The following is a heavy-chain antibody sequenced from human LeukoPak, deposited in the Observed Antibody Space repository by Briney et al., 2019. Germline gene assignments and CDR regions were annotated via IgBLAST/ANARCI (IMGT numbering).Heavy chain of an antibody. V-gene: IGHV3-74*01. CDR1: GFTFSSLW. Sequence: GGSLRLSCAASGFTFSSLWMHWVRQAPGKGLVWVSRINSDGKITIYADSVKGRFTISRDNSKNTLYLQMNSLRAEDTAVYYCAKSDDSDYWGQGTLVTVSS. CDR2: INSDGKIT. J-gene: IGHJ4*02. D-gene: IGHD2-21*01. CDR3: AKSDDSDY.